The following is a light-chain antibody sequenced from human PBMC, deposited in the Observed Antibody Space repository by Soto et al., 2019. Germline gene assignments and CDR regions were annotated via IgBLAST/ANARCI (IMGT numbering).Light chain of an antibody. J-gene: IGLJ2*01. CDR3: SSYTVSRTRV. Sequence: QSALTQPASVFGSPGQSITISCTGTSSDLGAYNYVSWYQQHPGKAPKLMIYEVNNRPSGVSNRFSGSKSGNTASLIIFGLQAEDEADYYCSSYTVSRTRVFGGGTKLTVL. CDR1: SSDLGAYNY. V-gene: IGLV2-14*01. CDR2: EVN.